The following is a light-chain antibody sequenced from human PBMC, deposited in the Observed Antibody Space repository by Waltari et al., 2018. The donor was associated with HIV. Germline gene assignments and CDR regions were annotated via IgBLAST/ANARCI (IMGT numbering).Light chain of an antibody. J-gene: IGKJ3*01. CDR2: SAS. V-gene: IGKV1-39*01. CDR3: QESFS. CDR1: QSSSNN. Sequence: DSQMTQSPSSLSASVGDRVTITCRASQSSSNNLNWYQQKLGKALKLLIYSASILESGVPARFSGSGSGTDFTLTISSMQPEDFATYYCQESFSFGPGTKVDIK.